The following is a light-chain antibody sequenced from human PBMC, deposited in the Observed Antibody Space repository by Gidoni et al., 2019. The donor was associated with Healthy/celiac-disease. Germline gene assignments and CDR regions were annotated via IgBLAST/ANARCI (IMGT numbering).Light chain of an antibody. CDR1: QDISNY. CDR3: QQYDNLPYT. V-gene: IGKV1-33*01. J-gene: IGKJ2*01. Sequence: IPMTHSPSSLSASVGDRATITCQASQDISNYLNWYQQKPGKAPKLLIYDASNLETGVPSRFSGSGSGTDFTFTISSLQPEDIATYYCQQYDNLPYTFGQGTKLEIK. CDR2: DAS.